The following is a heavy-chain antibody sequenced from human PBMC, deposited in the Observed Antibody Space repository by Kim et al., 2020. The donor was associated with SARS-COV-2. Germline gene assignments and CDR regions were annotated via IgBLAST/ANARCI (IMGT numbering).Heavy chain of an antibody. Sequence: GGSLRLSCAASGFTVSSNYMSWVRQAPGKGLEWVSVIYNGGSPYYADSVKGRFTISRDNSKNTLYLQMNSLRAEDTAVYYCARDLGSYYDYWGQGTLVTVSS. CDR2: IYNGGSP. CDR1: GFTVSSNY. J-gene: IGHJ4*02. D-gene: IGHD3-10*01. V-gene: IGHV3-53*01. CDR3: ARDLGSYYDY.